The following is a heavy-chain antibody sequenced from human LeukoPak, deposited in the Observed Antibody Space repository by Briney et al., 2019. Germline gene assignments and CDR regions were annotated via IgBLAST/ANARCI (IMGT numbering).Heavy chain of an antibody. V-gene: IGHV3-21*01. CDR1: GFTFSSYS. CDR2: ISSSSSYI. CDR3: ARHGSGSGWRLDY. Sequence: PGGSLRLSCAASGFTFSSYSMNWVRQAPGKGLEWVSSISSSSSYIYYADSVKGRFTISRDNAKNSLYLQMNSLRAEDTAVYYCARHGSGSGWRLDYWGQGTLVTVSS. J-gene: IGHJ4*02. D-gene: IGHD6-19*01.